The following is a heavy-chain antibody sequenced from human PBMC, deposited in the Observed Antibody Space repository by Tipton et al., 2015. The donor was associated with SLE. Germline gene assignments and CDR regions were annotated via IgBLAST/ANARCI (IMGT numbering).Heavy chain of an antibody. J-gene: IGHJ4*02. Sequence: TLSLTCAVSGGSISSSNWWSWVRQPPGKGLEWIGEIYHSGSTNYNPSLKSRVTISVDKSKNQFSLKLSSVTAADTAVYYCARGKIPLVRGALDYWGQGTLVTVSS. V-gene: IGHV4-4*02. D-gene: IGHD3-10*01. CDR3: ARGKIPLVRGALDY. CDR1: GGSISSSNW. CDR2: IYHSGST.